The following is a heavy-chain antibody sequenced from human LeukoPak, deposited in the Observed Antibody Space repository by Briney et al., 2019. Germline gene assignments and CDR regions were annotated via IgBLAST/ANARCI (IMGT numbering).Heavy chain of an antibody. CDR1: GYSFTNYW. CDR3: ARRGYPTEINFDF. V-gene: IGHV5-10-1*01. CDR2: IDPSDSYT. J-gene: IGHJ4*02. Sequence: GGSLKISCKGSGYSFTNYWINWVRQMPGKGLEWVGTIDPSDSYTNYSPSFQGHVTISADKSISTAYLQWSSLKASDTAMYYCARRGYPTEINFDFWGQGTLVTVSS. D-gene: IGHD4-17*01.